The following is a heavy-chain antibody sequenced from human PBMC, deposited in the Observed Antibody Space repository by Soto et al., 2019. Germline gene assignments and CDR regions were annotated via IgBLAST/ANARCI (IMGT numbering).Heavy chain of an antibody. D-gene: IGHD5-12*01. CDR3: ARDHHRYSGYDYVDY. Sequence: QVQLVESGGGLVKPGGSLRLSCAASGFTFSDYYMSWIRQAPGKGLEWVSYISSSSSYTNYADSVTGRFTISRDNAKNSLYLQMNSLRAEDTAVYYCARDHHRYSGYDYVDYWGQGTLVTVSS. V-gene: IGHV3-11*05. CDR2: ISSSSSYT. J-gene: IGHJ4*02. CDR1: GFTFSDYY.